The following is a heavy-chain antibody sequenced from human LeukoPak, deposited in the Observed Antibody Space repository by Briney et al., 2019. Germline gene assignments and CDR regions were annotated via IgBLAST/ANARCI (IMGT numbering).Heavy chain of an antibody. Sequence: ASVTVSCKASGYTFTIYGISWVRQAPGQGREWMGWISAYNGDTNDAQKLQGRVTMTTDTSTSTAYMELRSLRSDNTAVYYCARGLHYGSETYYDAFDIWGQGTMVTVSS. CDR1: GYTFTIYG. CDR2: ISAYNGDT. CDR3: ARGLHYGSETYYDAFDI. J-gene: IGHJ3*02. V-gene: IGHV1-18*01. D-gene: IGHD3-10*01.